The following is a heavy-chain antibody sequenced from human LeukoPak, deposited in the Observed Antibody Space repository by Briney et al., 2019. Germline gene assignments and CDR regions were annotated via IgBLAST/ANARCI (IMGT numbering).Heavy chain of an antibody. CDR1: GFTFTTSA. Sequence: SVKVSCKASGFTFTTSAIQWVRQARGQRLEWIGWIVVGSGNTNYAQKFQERVTITRDMSTSTAYMELSSLRSEDTAVYYCAGGVDTAIYHFYYAMDVWGQGTTVTVSS. J-gene: IGHJ6*02. D-gene: IGHD5-18*01. CDR2: IVVGSGNT. V-gene: IGHV1-58*02. CDR3: AGGVDTAIYHFYYAMDV.